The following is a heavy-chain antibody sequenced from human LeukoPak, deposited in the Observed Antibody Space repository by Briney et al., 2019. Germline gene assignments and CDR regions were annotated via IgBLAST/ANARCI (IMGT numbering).Heavy chain of an antibody. J-gene: IGHJ4*02. CDR3: ARRAGGYSHPYDY. Sequence: GGSLRLSCAASGFTFTTYWMGWVRQAPGKGLEWVSLIYSGGTTYYADSVKGRFTISRDNSKNTLYLQMNSLRAEDTAVYYCARRAGGYSHPYDYWGQGILVTVSS. V-gene: IGHV3-53*01. CDR2: IYSGGTT. CDR1: GFTFTTYW. D-gene: IGHD4-23*01.